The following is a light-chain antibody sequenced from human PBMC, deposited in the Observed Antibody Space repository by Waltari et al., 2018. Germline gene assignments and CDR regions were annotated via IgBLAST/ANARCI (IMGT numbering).Light chain of an antibody. Sequence: EIVLTQSPATLSLSPGERATLSCRASQGVDNYLAWYQQKPGQPPRLLIYGDSNRATGIPARFSGSGSGKDFILTISSLEPEDFAVYYCQQRSGWPPRLTFGGGTKVEIK. CDR1: QGVDNY. V-gene: IGKV3-11*01. J-gene: IGKJ4*01. CDR3: QQRSGWPPRLT. CDR2: GDS.